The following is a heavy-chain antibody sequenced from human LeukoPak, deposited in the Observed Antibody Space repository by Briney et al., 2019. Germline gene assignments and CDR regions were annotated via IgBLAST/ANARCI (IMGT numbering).Heavy chain of an antibody. V-gene: IGHV3-7*01. Sequence: PGGSLRLSCAASGFTFSNYWMSWVRQAPGKGLEWVANIKQDGSEKYYVNSVKGRFTISRDNPKNSLYLQMNSLRAEDTAVYYCARDRELLLWFGESPQSFGYWGQGTLVTVSS. CDR1: GFTFSNYW. D-gene: IGHD3-10*01. CDR3: ARDRELLLWFGESPQSFGY. J-gene: IGHJ4*02. CDR2: IKQDGSEK.